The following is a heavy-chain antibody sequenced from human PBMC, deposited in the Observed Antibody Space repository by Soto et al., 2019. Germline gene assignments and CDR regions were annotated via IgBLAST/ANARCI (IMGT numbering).Heavy chain of an antibody. V-gene: IGHV4-39*01. CDR1: GGSISSSSYY. CDR3: ARRGVSGPVDY. J-gene: IGHJ4*02. Sequence: SETLSLTCTVSGGSISSSSYYWGWIRQPPGKGLEWIGSIYYSGNTYYNPSLKSRVTISVDTAKNQFSLKLSSATAADTAVYYCARRGVSGPVDYWGQGTLVTVSS. CDR2: IYYSGNT. D-gene: IGHD3-10*01.